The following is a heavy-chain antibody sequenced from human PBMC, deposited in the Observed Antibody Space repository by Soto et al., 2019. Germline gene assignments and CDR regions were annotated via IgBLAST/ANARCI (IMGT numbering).Heavy chain of an antibody. V-gene: IGHV3-23*01. CDR2: ISGNGQTT. J-gene: IGHJ3*02. CDR3: ARAIWGGTGHAFDI. CDR1: GFTFSSYA. Sequence: GGSLRLSCAAAGFTFSSYAVSWVRQAPGKGLEWVSIISGNGQTTYYPDSVKGRFTISRDNSNNALYLHMNSLRAEDTAKYYCARAIWGGTGHAFDIWGQGTMVTVSS. D-gene: IGHD1-26*01.